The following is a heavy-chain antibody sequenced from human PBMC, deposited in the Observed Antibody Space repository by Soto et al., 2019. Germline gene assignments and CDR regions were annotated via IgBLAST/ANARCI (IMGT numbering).Heavy chain of an antibody. CDR2: IYATGTT. CDR3: VRDGTKTLRDWFDP. J-gene: IGHJ5*02. D-gene: IGHD1-1*01. V-gene: IGHV4-4*07. Sequence: SETLSLTCTVSGASISGFYWSWIRKSAGKGLEWIGRIYATGTTDYNPSLKSRVMMSVDTSKRQFSLKLRSVTAADTAVYYCVRDGTKTLRDWFDPWGQGISVTVSS. CDR1: GASISGFY.